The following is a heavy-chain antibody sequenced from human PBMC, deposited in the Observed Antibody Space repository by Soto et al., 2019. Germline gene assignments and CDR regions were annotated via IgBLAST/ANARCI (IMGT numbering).Heavy chain of an antibody. CDR3: ARRIQPRGGAFDI. Sequence: GEFLKISCKGSGYSFTSYWIGWVRQMPGKGLEWMGIIYPGDSDTRYSPSFQGQVTISADKSISTAYLQWSSLKASDTAMYYCARRIQPRGGAFDIWGQGTMVTVSS. CDR1: GYSFTSYW. V-gene: IGHV5-51*01. D-gene: IGHD5-18*01. CDR2: IYPGDSDT. J-gene: IGHJ3*02.